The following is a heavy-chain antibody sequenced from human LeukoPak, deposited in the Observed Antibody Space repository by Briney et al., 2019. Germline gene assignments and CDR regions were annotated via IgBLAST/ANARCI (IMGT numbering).Heavy chain of an antibody. D-gene: IGHD5-24*01. J-gene: IGHJ5*02. CDR3: ARDNSVRDEAWWFNP. Sequence: GASVKVSCKASIYTFSDYGVTWVRQAPGQGLEWMGWINSHNLKTIYAKKFQGRVTLTTDTSTNTAYMEMTTLTSDDTAVYYCARDNSVRDEAWWFNPWGQGTLVTVSS. CDR1: IYTFSDYG. V-gene: IGHV1-18*01. CDR2: INSHNLKT.